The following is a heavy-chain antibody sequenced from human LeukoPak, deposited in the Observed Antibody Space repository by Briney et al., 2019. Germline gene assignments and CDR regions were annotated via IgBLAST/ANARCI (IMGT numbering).Heavy chain of an antibody. CDR3: AKEGRGWELPAHDDY. D-gene: IGHD1-26*01. J-gene: IGHJ4*02. V-gene: IGHV3-23*01. CDR1: GFTFSSYA. CDR2: ISSSGGST. Sequence: QSGGSLRLSCAASGFTFSSYAMSWVRQAPGKGLEWVSAISSSGGSTYYADSVKGRFTISRDNSKNTLYLQMNSLRAEDTAVYYCAKEGRGWELPAHDDYWGQGTLVTVSS.